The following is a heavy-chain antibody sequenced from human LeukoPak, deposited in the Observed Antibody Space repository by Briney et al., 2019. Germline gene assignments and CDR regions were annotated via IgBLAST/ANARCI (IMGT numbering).Heavy chain of an antibody. D-gene: IGHD3-22*01. Sequence: PGGSLRLSCAASGLTFRTYRMNWVRQAPGKGLEWVSYISGSGNSVYYADSVKGRFTISRDNAKNSVYLQMNSLSVEDTAVYYCARGSPSSYYESSGYLLDYWGQGTLVTVSS. CDR3: ARGSPSSYYESSGYLLDY. CDR2: ISGSGNSV. J-gene: IGHJ4*02. V-gene: IGHV3-48*04. CDR1: GLTFRTYR.